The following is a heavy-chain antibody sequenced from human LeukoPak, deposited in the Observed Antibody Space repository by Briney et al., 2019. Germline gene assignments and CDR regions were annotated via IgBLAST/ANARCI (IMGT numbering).Heavy chain of an antibody. Sequence: GGSLRLSCAASGFTFSDYYMSWIRQAPGKGLVWVSRINSDGSSTSYADSVKGRFTISRDNAKNTLYLQMNSLRAEDTAVYYCARGGTRVFDYWGQGTLVTVSS. V-gene: IGHV3-74*01. CDR1: GFTFSDYY. J-gene: IGHJ4*02. CDR2: INSDGSST. D-gene: IGHD1-1*01. CDR3: ARGGTRVFDY.